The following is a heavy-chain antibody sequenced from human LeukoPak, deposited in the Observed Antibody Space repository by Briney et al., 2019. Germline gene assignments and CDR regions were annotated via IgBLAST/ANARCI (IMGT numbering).Heavy chain of an antibody. CDR2: IYSGGST. D-gene: IGHD4-23*01. V-gene: IGHV3-53*01. Sequence: PGGSLRLSCAASGFTVSSNYMSWVRQAPGKGLEWVSVIYSGGSTYYADSVKGRFTISRDNSKNTLYLQVNSLRAEDTAVYYCASYDYGGNACFDYWGQGTLVTVS. J-gene: IGHJ4*02. CDR3: ASYDYGGNACFDY. CDR1: GFTVSSNY.